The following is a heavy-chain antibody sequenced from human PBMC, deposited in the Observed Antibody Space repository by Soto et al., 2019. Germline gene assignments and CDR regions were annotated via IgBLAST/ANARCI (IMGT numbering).Heavy chain of an antibody. CDR3: SWSLNY. CDR2: INQDGSQT. J-gene: IGHJ4*02. V-gene: IGHV3-7*01. D-gene: IGHD1-26*01. Sequence: GGSLRLSCAASGFSVSTSWMDWVRQAPGKGLEWVANINQDGSQTYYVDSVKGRFTVSRDNAENSMYLQMDGLRVEDTAVYFCSWSLNYWAQGTLVTVSS. CDR1: GFSVSTSW.